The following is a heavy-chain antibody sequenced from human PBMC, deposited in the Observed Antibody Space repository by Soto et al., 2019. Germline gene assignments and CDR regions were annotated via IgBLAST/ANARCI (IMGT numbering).Heavy chain of an antibody. D-gene: IGHD1-26*01. Sequence: QVQLQQWGAGLLKPSETLSLTCAVYGGSFSGYYWSWIRQPPGKGLEWIGEINHSGSTNYNPSLKSRVTISVDTSKNQFSLKLSSVTAADTAVYYCARGGWELLRYYYYGMDVWGQGTTVTASS. CDR2: INHSGST. V-gene: IGHV4-34*01. CDR1: GGSFSGYY. J-gene: IGHJ6*02. CDR3: ARGGWELLRYYYYGMDV.